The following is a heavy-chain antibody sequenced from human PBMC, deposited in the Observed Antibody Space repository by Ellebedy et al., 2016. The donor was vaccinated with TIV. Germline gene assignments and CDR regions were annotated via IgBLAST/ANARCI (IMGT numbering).Heavy chain of an antibody. V-gene: IGHV4-39*01. CDR3: ARHLLHPNLRLGELSLNWYFDL. D-gene: IGHD3-16*02. CDR2: IYYSGST. CDR1: GGSFSDNY. J-gene: IGHJ2*01. Sequence: SETLSLTCAVYGGSFSDNYWGWIRQPPGKGLEWIGSIYYSGSTYYNPSLKSRVTISVDTSKNQFSLKLSSVTAADTAVYYCARHLLHPNLRLGELSLNWYFDLWGRGTLVTVSS.